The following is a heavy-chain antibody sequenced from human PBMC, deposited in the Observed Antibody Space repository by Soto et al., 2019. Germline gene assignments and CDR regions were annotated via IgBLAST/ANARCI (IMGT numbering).Heavy chain of an antibody. CDR3: TREGGSYDSGGYLIRGAFDI. V-gene: IGHV4-31*03. J-gene: IGHJ3*02. D-gene: IGHD3-22*01. CDR1: GDSISRIDYY. Sequence: SETLSLTCSVSGDSISRIDYYWTWIRQHPEKGLEWIGNIYFRGNTYYSPSLESRLTLSVDRSKNQFSLKLTSVTAADTAVYYCTREGGSYDSGGYLIRGAFDIWGQGTMVTV. CDR2: IYFRGNT.